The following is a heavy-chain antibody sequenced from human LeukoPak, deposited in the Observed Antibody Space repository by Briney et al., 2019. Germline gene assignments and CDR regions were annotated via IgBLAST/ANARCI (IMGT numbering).Heavy chain of an antibody. Sequence: GGSLRLSCAASGFTFSSYGMHWVRQAPGKGLEWVAFIRYDGSNKYYADSVKGRFTISRDNSKNTLYLQMNSLRAEDTAVYYCAKDFLAVDDAFDIWGQGTMVTVSS. CDR2: IRYDGSNK. D-gene: IGHD6-19*01. J-gene: IGHJ3*02. V-gene: IGHV3-30*02. CDR3: AKDFLAVDDAFDI. CDR1: GFTFSSYG.